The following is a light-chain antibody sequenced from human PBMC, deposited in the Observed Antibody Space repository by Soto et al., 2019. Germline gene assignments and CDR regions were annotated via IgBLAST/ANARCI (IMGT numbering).Light chain of an antibody. V-gene: IGKV1-5*01. CDR3: QQYNTYWT. J-gene: IGKJ1*01. CDR2: DAS. CDR1: QSISNW. Sequence: TPTTQSPSTLSASVGDRVTITCRASQSISNWLAWYQQKPGKAPKLLIYDASSLESGVPSRFSGSGSGTEFTLTISSLQPDDFATYYCQQYNTYWTFGQGTKVDIK.